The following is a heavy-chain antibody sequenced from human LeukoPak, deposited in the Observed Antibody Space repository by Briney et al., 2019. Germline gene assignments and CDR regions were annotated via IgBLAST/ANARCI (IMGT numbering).Heavy chain of an antibody. CDR3: VRHQQWLLFPDY. V-gene: IGHV4-39*01. D-gene: IGHD6-19*01. CDR2: IFYSGAT. Sequence: SETLSLTCTVSGDSISINYNWGWIGQPPGKGLEWIGSIFYSGATHYSPSLKTGVTISVDSSKNQFSLKLSSMTAADTAVYYCVRHQQWLLFPDYWGQGTLVTVSS. J-gene: IGHJ4*02. CDR1: GDSISINYN.